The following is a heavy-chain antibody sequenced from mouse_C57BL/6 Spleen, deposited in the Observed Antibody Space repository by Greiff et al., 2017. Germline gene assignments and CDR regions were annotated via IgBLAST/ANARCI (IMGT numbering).Heavy chain of an antibody. CDR3: ARGNYSIGGFDY. CDR2: IDPSDSYT. V-gene: IGHV1-50*01. CDR1: GYTFTSYW. Sequence: QVQLQQPGAELVKPGASVKLSCKASGYTFTSYWMQWVKQRPGQGLEWIGEIDPSDSYTHYNQKFKGKATLTVDTSSSTAYMQLSSLTSEDSAVYYCARGNYSIGGFDYWGQGTTLTVSS. D-gene: IGHD2-5*01. J-gene: IGHJ2*01.